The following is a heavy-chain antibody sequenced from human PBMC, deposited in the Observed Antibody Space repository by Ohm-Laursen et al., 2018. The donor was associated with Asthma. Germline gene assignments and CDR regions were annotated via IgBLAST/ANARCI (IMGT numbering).Heavy chain of an antibody. V-gene: IGHV1-58*01. CDR3: ARDRTTTMDDYYYYGMDV. CDR2: IVVGSGNT. Sequence: SVKVSCEASGFTFTSPAVQWVRQARGQRLEWIGWIVVGSGNTNYAQKFQERVTITRDMSTSTAYMELSSLRSEDTAVYYCARDRTTTMDDYYYYGMDVWGQGTTVTVSS. J-gene: IGHJ6*02. D-gene: IGHD1-14*01. CDR1: GFTFTSPA.